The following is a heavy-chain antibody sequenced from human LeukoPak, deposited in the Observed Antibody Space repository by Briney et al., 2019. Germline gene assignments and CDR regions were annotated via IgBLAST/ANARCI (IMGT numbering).Heavy chain of an antibody. J-gene: IGHJ3*02. CDR3: ARDRLATVTTDAFDI. V-gene: IGHV3-48*04. Sequence: GGSLRLSCEASGFTFSTYWMSWVRQAPGKGLEWVSYISSSSSTIYYADSVKGRFTISRDNAKNSLYLQMNSLRAEDTAVYYCARDRLATVTTDAFDIWGQGTMVTVSS. CDR1: GFTFSTYW. CDR2: ISSSSSTI. D-gene: IGHD4-17*01.